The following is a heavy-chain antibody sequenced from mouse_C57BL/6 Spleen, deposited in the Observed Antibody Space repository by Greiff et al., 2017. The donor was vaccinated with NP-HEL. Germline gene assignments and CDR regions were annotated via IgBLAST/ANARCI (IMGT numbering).Heavy chain of an antibody. CDR2: IDPSDSYT. CDR1: GYTFTSYW. J-gene: IGHJ4*01. CDR3: ARTTERDYAMDY. V-gene: IGHV1-69*01. Sequence: QVQLQQPGAELVMPGASVKLSCKASGYTFTSYWMHWVKQRPGQGLEWIGEIDPSDSYTNYNQKFKGKATLTVDKSSSTAYMQLSSLTSEDSAVYYFARTTERDYAMDYWGQGTSVTVSS. D-gene: IGHD1-1*01.